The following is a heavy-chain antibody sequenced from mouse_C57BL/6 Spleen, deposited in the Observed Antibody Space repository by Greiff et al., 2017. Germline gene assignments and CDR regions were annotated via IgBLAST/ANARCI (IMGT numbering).Heavy chain of an antibody. CDR3: AREFGDYYGSSYSAWFAY. J-gene: IGHJ3*01. V-gene: IGHV1-22*01. CDR1: GYTFTDYN. D-gene: IGHD1-1*01. Sequence: VQLKQSGPELVKPGASVKMSCKASGYTFTDYNMHWVKQSHGKSLEWIGYINPNNGGTSYNQKFKGKATLTVNKSSSTAYMELRSLTSEDSAVYYCAREFGDYYGSSYSAWFAYWGQGTLVTVSA. CDR2: INPNNGGT.